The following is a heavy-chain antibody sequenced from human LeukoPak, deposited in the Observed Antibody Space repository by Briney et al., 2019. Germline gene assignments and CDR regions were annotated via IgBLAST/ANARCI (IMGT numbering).Heavy chain of an antibody. CDR1: RFTFSDYA. D-gene: IGHD3-9*01. V-gene: IGHV3-23*01. Sequence: PGGSLRLSCAASRFTFSDYAMSWVRQAPGKGLEWVSSISGGGGGEYYADSVRGRFTISRDTSKSTLNLQMNSLRVEDTAVYYCTRDLMDYDVSTGLHHYYMDVWGQGTTVTVSS. CDR2: ISGGGGGE. J-gene: IGHJ6*02. CDR3: TRDLMDYDVSTGLHHYYMDV.